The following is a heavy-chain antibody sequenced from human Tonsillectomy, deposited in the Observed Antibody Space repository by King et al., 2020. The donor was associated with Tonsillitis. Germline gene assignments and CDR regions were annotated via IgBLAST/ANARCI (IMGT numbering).Heavy chain of an antibody. V-gene: IGHV1-69*01. Sequence: QLVQSGAEVKKPGSSVKVSCRASGATFTNYAIIWVRQAPGQGLEWMGGIIPLSRTANYAQKFQGRVTITADESTGTAYMDLSSLRSEDTAVYFCARVAKTSGYDVYYFDYWGQGTLVTVSS. CDR1: GATFTNYA. J-gene: IGHJ4*02. CDR2: IIPLSRTA. D-gene: IGHD5-12*01. CDR3: ARVAKTSGYDVYYFDY.